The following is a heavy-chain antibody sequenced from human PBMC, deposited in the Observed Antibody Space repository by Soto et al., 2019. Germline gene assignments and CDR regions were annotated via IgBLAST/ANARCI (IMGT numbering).Heavy chain of an antibody. CDR3: ARGRGGSYGGNSAHFEL. D-gene: IGHD2-21*02. J-gene: IGHJ3*01. CDR1: GFTFSGFG. Sequence: QVQLVESGGGVVQPGTSLRLSCEASGFTFSGFGMHWVRQAPGKGLEWVAVIWYDGSKKYYADCVQDRFTISRENSKNALYLQMISMRADGTAVYYCARGRGGSYGGNSAHFELWCQGTLVSVSS. V-gene: IGHV3-33*01. CDR2: IWYDGSKK.